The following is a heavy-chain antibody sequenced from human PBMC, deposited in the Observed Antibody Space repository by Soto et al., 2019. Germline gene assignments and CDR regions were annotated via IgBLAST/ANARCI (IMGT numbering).Heavy chain of an antibody. CDR1: GFTFSSYG. J-gene: IGHJ5*02. V-gene: IGHV3-30*18. CDR3: AKDRRSGEFDP. CDR2: ISYDGSNK. Sequence: PGGSLRLSCAASGFTFSSYGMHWVRQAPGKGLEWVAVISYDGSNKYYADSVKGRFTISRDNSKNTLYLQMNSLRAEDTAVYYCAKDRRSGEFDPWGQGTLVTVSS. D-gene: IGHD1-1*01.